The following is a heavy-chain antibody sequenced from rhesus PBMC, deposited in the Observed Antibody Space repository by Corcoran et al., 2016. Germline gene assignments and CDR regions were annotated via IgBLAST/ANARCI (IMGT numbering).Heavy chain of an antibody. CDR1: GGSVSSSNW. D-gene: IGHD5-36*01. Sequence: QVQLQESGPGLVKPSETLSLPCAVSGGSVSSSNWWSWIRQPPGKGLEWIGYISGSSGSTYYNPSLKSRVTISTDTSKNQFSLKLSSVTAADTAVYYCARGRGYSYGYWGYYFDYWGQGVLVTVSS. V-gene: IGHV4-65*01. CDR3: ARGRGYSYGYWGYYFDY. CDR2: ISGSSGST. J-gene: IGHJ4*01.